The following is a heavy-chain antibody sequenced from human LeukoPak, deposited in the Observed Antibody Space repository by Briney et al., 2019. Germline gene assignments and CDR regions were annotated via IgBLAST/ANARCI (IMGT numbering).Heavy chain of an antibody. V-gene: IGHV1-18*01. CDR1: GYTFTSYG. J-gene: IGHJ3*02. CDR3: AGTYYYDSSGLPSAFDI. Sequence: GASVKVSCKASGYTFTSYGISWVRQAPGQGLEWMGWISAYNGNTNYAQKLQGRVTMTTDTSTSTAYMELRSLRSDDTAVYYCAGTYYYDSSGLPSAFDIWGQGTMVTVSS. CDR2: ISAYNGNT. D-gene: IGHD3-22*01.